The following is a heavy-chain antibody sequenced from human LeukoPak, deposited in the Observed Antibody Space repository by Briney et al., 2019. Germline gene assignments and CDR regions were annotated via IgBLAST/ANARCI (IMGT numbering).Heavy chain of an antibody. Sequence: GGSLRLSCAASGFTVSSNYMSWVRQAPGKGLEWVLVIYSGGSTYYADSVKGGFTISRDNSKNTLYLQMNSLRAEDTAVYYCARGPYLSITMVRGVTDLYFDYWGQGTTVTVSS. J-gene: IGHJ4*03. V-gene: IGHV3-53*01. CDR3: ARGPYLSITMVRGVTDLYFDY. CDR2: IYSGGST. CDR1: GFTVSSNY. D-gene: IGHD3-10*01.